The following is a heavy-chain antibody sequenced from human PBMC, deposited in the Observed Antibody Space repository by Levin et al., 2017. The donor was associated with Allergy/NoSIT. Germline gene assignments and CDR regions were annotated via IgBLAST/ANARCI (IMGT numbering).Heavy chain of an antibody. D-gene: IGHD3-3*01. CDR3: ARASTIFGHY. CDR2: IYYSGST. J-gene: IGHJ4*02. V-gene: IGHV4-39*07. Sequence: TSETLSLTCTVSGGSISSSSYYWGWIRQPPGKGLEWIGSIYYSGSTYYNPSLKSRVTISVDTSKNQFSLKLSSVTAADTAVYYCARASTIFGHYWGQGTLVTVSS. CDR1: GGSISSSSYY.